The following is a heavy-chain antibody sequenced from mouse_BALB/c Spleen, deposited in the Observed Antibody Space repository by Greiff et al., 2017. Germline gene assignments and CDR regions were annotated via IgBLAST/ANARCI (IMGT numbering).Heavy chain of an antibody. CDR2: INPSNGGT. J-gene: IGHJ3*01. CDR1: GYTFTSYY. Sequence: VQLQQPGAELVKPGASVKLSCKASGYTFTSYYMYWVKQRPGQGLEWIGGINPSNGGTNFNEMFKSKATLTVDKSSSTAYMQLSSLTSEDSAVYYCTREGYYYGSSPFAYWGQGTLVTVSA. CDR3: TREGYYYGSSPFAY. D-gene: IGHD1-1*01. V-gene: IGHV1S81*02.